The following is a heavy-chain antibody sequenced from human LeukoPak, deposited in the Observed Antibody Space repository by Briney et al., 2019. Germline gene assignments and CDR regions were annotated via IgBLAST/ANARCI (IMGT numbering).Heavy chain of an antibody. J-gene: IGHJ5*02. D-gene: IGHD5-12*01. V-gene: IGHV4-31*03. CDR1: GGSISSSSYY. CDR2: IYYSGST. CDR3: AREGTSGYGGYNWFDP. Sequence: SETLSLTCTVSGGSISSSSYYWGWIRQPPGKGLEWIGYIYYSGSTYYNPSLESRVTISVDTSKNQFSLKLSSVTAADTAVYYCAREGTSGYGGYNWFDPWGQGTLVTVSS.